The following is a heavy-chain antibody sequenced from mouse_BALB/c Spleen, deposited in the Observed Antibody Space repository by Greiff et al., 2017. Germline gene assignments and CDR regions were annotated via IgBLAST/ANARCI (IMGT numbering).Heavy chain of an antibody. J-gene: IGHJ4*01. Sequence: VQLQQSGAELAKPGASVKMSCKASGYTFTSYWMHWVHQRPGQGLEWIGYINPSTGYTEYNQKFKDKATLTADKSSSTAYMQLSSLTSEDSAVYYCARPYYDYGYAMDYWGQGTSVTVSS. V-gene: IGHV1-7*01. CDR3: ARPYYDYGYAMDY. CDR1: GYTFTSYW. D-gene: IGHD2-4*01. CDR2: INPSTGYT.